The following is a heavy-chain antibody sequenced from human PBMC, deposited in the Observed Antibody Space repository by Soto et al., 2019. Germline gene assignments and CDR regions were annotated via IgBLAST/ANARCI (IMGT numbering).Heavy chain of an antibody. J-gene: IGHJ6*02. CDR3: ARSVADFWSGYNGMDV. CDR2: MNPNSGNT. V-gene: IGHV1-8*01. CDR1: GYTFTSYD. Sequence: QVQLVQSGAEVKKPGASVKVSCKASGYTFTSYDINWVRQATGQGLEWMGWMNPNSGNTGYAQKFQGRVTMTRNTSISTADMELSSLRSEDTAVYYCARSVADFWSGYNGMDVWGQGTTVTVSS. D-gene: IGHD3-3*01.